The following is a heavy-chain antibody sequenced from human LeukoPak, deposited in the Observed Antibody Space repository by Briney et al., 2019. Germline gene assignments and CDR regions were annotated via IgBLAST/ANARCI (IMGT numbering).Heavy chain of an antibody. CDR1: GFTVSSNY. V-gene: IGHV3-30*18. Sequence: GGSLRLSCAASGFTVSSNYMSWVRQAPGKGLEWVAVTSPDGNNNHYVDSVRGRFTISRDNSKNTLYLQMNNLRSEDTAVYYCAKDSYDRSGYYYYYFAYWGQGTQVTVSS. J-gene: IGHJ4*02. CDR3: AKDSYDRSGYYYYYFAY. CDR2: TSPDGNNN. D-gene: IGHD3-22*01.